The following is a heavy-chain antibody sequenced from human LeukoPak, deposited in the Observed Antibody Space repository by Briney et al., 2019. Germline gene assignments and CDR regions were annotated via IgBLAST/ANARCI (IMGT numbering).Heavy chain of an antibody. CDR3: ARDVRWLQVQYPYYFDY. CDR2: ISSSSSYI. D-gene: IGHD5-24*01. Sequence: PGGSLRLSCAASGFTFSSYSMNWVRQAPGKGLEWVSSISSSSSYIYYADSVKGRFTISRDNAKNSLYLQMNSLRAEDTAVYYCARDVRWLQVQYPYYFDYWGQGTLVTVSS. V-gene: IGHV3-21*01. CDR1: GFTFSSYS. J-gene: IGHJ4*02.